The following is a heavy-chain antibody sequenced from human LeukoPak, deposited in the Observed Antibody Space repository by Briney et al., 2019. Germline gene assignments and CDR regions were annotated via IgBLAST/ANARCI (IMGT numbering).Heavy chain of an antibody. V-gene: IGHV4-59*01. Sequence: PSETLSLTCTASGGSISSYYWSWIRQPPGKGLEWIGYIYYSGSTNYNPSLKSRVTISVDTSKNQFSLKLSSVTAADTAVYYCARAYSGSYPLPHYFDYWGQGTLVTVSS. D-gene: IGHD1-26*01. CDR2: IYYSGST. J-gene: IGHJ4*02. CDR3: ARAYSGSYPLPHYFDY. CDR1: GGSISSYY.